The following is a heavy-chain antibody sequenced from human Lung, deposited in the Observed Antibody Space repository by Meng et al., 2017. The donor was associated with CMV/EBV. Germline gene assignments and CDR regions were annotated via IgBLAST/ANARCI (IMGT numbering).Heavy chain of an antibody. CDR1: GFTFSSYG. V-gene: IGHV3-33*06. D-gene: IGHD3-10*01. CDR3: AKGDYYGSGRSIDY. CDR2: IWYDGSDK. J-gene: IGHJ4*02. Sequence: GGSLRLXXAASGFTFSSYGMHWVRQAPGKGLEWVAVIWYDGSDKYYADSVKGRFTTSRDNSKNTLYPQMNSLRAEDTAVYYCAKGDYYGSGRSIDYWGQGXLVTVSS.